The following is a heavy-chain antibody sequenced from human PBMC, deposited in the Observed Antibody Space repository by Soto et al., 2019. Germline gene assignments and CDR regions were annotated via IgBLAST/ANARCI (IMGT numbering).Heavy chain of an antibody. J-gene: IGHJ4*02. D-gene: IGHD2-15*01. CDR3: ARRHSGGFFRFFDS. CDR2: TGSGTGPG. V-gene: IGHV1-69*06. Sequence: SVKVSCKASGGSPSTDPISWVRQAPGQGLEWMGGTGSGTGPGNHAQKFQGRLTVTADKSTSTVYMELTNLSSEDTAVYYCARRHSGGFFRFFDSWGQGTLVTVSS. CDR1: GGSPSTDP.